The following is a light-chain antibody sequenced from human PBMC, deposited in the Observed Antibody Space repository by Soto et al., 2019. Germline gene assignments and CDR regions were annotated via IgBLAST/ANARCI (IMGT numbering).Light chain of an antibody. J-gene: IGLJ1*01. CDR3: AAWYDSLNNYV. CDR2: NDY. V-gene: IGLV1-44*01. Sequence: QSVLTQPPSASGTPGQRVPISCSGSSSDFGSNPVNWYQQFPGMAPKLLIYNDYQRPSGVPDRFSGSKSGPSASLAISGLQSEDEADYYCAAWYDSLNNYVFGTGTKLTVL. CDR1: SSDFGSNP.